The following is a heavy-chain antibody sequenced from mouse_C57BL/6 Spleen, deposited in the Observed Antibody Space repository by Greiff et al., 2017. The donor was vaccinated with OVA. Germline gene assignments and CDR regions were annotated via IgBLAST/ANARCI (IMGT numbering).Heavy chain of an antibody. CDR1: GYTFTSYW. Sequence: QVHVKQPGAELVMPGASVKLSCKASGYTFTSYWMHWVKQRPGQGLEWIGEIDPSDSYTNYNQKFKGKSTLTVDKSSSTAYMQLSSLTSEDSAVYYCARLNYYGSSYEYFDYWGQGTTLTVSS. J-gene: IGHJ2*01. D-gene: IGHD1-1*01. CDR3: ARLNYYGSSYEYFDY. V-gene: IGHV1-69*01. CDR2: IDPSDSYT.